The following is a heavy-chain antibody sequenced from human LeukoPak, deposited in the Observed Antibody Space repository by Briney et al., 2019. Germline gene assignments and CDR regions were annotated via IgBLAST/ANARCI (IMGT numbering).Heavy chain of an antibody. CDR3: ARRAPYYYDSSGYYPPYYFDY. V-gene: IGHV5-51*01. CDR1: GYSFTSYW. CDR2: IYPGDSDT. J-gene: IGHJ4*02. Sequence: GESLQISCKGSGYSFTSYWIGWVRQLPGKGLEWMGIIYPGDSDTRYSPSFQGQVTISADKSISTAYLQWSSLKASDTAMYYCARRAPYYYDSSGYYPPYYFDYWGQGTLVTVSS. D-gene: IGHD3-22*01.